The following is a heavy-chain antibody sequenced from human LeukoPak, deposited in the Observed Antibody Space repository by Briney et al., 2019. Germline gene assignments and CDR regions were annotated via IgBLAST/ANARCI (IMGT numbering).Heavy chain of an antibody. CDR3: ARTHQIRALSPRSAFDI. D-gene: IGHD3-10*01. CDR1: GYTFTGYY. Sequence: ASVKVSCKASGYTFTGYYMHWVRQAPGQGLEWMGWINPNSGGTNYAQKFQGRVTMTRDTSISTAYMELSRLRSDDTAVYYCARTHQIRALSPRSAFDIWGQGTMVTVSS. CDR2: INPNSGGT. J-gene: IGHJ3*02. V-gene: IGHV1-2*02.